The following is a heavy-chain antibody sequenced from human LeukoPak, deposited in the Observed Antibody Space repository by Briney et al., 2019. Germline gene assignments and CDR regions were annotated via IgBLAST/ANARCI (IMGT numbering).Heavy chain of an antibody. V-gene: IGHV5-51*01. CDR1: GYGFTSYW. J-gene: IGHJ5*02. CDR3: ARRGIAAAGTNWFDL. D-gene: IGHD6-13*01. CDR2: IYPGDSDT. Sequence: GESLKISCKGSGYGFTSYWIGWVRQMPGKGLEWMGIIYPGDSDTRYSPSFQGQVTISADKSISTAYLQWSSLKASDTAMYYCARRGIAAAGTNWFDLWGQGTLVTVSS.